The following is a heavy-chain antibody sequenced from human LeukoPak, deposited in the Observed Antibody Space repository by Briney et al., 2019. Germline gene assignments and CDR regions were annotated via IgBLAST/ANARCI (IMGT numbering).Heavy chain of an antibody. V-gene: IGHV1-8*01. J-gene: IGHJ5*02. CDR3: ARRFPPYCSGGSCYIFNWFDP. D-gene: IGHD2-15*01. CDR1: GYAFSSAD. Sequence: GASAKVSCKASGYAFSSADINWGRQATGQGLEWMGWMNPKSGNTGYASKFQGRVLMTPNTSINTAYMELSGLTSEDTAVYFCARRFPPYCSGGSCYIFNWFDPWGQGTLVTVSS. CDR2: MNPKSGNT.